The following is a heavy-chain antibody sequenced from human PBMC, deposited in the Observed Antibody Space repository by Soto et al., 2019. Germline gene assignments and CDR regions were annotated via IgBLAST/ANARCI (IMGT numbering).Heavy chain of an antibody. CDR2: VYYRGRS. J-gene: IGHJ5*01. D-gene: IGHD1-7*01. V-gene: IGHV4-39*01. CDR1: AGLPSTSSYL. Sequence: PEACCDSKTGSAGLPSTSSYLWGWIRQSPGKGLEWIGSVYYRGRSYSKSSVKSRVTISVDTSKNQFSLNLNSVTASDTAVYDCVIQRPPGSTHAYDNTWG. CDR3: VIQRPPGSTHAYDNT.